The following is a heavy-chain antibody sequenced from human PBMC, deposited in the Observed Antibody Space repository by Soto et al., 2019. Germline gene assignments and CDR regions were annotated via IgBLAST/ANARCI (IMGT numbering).Heavy chain of an antibody. J-gene: IGHJ6*02. V-gene: IGHV3-43*01. D-gene: IGHD3-10*01. Sequence: EVQLVESGGVVVQPGGSLRLSCAASGFTFDDYTMHWVRQAPGKGLEWVSLISWDGGSTYYADSVKGRFTISRDNSKNSLYLQMNSLSTEDTALYYCAKDIKRGVLWFGGSKEGHCMDVWGQGTTVTVSS. CDR1: GFTFDDYT. CDR3: AKDIKRGVLWFGGSKEGHCMDV. CDR2: ISWDGGST.